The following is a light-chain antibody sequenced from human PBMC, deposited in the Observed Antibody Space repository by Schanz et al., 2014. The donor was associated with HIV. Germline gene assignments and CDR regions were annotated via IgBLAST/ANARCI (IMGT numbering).Light chain of an antibody. CDR2: GSS. CDR3: QHYGTSFT. J-gene: IGKJ3*01. CDR1: QSVNGN. Sequence: EIVMTQSPAILSVTPGEGATLSCRASQSVNGNLAWYQHKPGQAPRLLIYGSSIRATGIPARFSGSGSGTDFSLTISRLEPEDFAVYYCQHYGTSFTFGPGTKVDIK. V-gene: IGKV3-15*01.